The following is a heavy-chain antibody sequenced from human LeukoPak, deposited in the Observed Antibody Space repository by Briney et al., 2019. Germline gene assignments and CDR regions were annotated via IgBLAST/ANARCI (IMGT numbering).Heavy chain of an antibody. CDR3: ARLTSAVTTFVY. V-gene: IGHV3-7*01. D-gene: IGHD1-1*01. J-gene: IGHJ4*02. Sequence: GGSLRLSCAASGFTISGYWMSWVRQASGKGLEWVANIKPDGSEKHYVDSVKGRFTISRDNAENSLYLQMNSLRAEDTAVYYCARLTSAVTTFVYWGQGTLVTVSS. CDR1: GFTISGYW. CDR2: IKPDGSEK.